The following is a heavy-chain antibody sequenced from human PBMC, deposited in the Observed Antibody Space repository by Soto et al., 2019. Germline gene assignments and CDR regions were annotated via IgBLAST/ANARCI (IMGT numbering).Heavy chain of an antibody. V-gene: IGHV3-30-3*01. CDR1: GFTFSSYA. CDR2: ISYDGSNK. J-gene: IGHJ6*02. CDR3: ARDTGGSDYYYGMDV. Sequence: QVQLVESGGGVVQPGRSLRLSCAASGFTFSSYAMHWVRQAPGKGLEWVAVISYDGSNKYYADSVKGRFTISRDNSKNTLYLQMNSLRAEDTAVYYCARDTGGSDYYYGMDVWGQGTTVTVSS.